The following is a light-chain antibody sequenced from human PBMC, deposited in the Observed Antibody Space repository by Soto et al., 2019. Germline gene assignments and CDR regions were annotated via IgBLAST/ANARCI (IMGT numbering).Light chain of an antibody. CDR3: QQYNNWHLT. CDR1: QSVTSK. J-gene: IGKJ3*01. V-gene: IGKV3-15*01. CDR2: GAS. Sequence: EIVMTQSPATLSVSPGERATLSCRARQSVTSKLAWYQHKPGQAPPLLLYGASTRATGIPARFSGSGSGTDFTLTISSRQSEDFAVYYCQQYNNWHLTFGPGTKVDIK.